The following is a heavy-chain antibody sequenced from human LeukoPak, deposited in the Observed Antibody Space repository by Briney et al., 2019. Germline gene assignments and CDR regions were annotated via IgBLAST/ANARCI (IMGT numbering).Heavy chain of an antibody. CDR3: ARTGGYCSGGSCYDY. CDR2: IFYSGYT. J-gene: IGHJ4*02. CDR1: GGSISSSSYY. Sequence: SETLSLTCTVSGGSISSSSYYWGWIRQPPGKGLEWIGSIFYSGYTYYNPSLKSRVPISVDTSKNQFSLKLSSVTAANTAVYYCARTGGYCSGGSCYDYWGQGTLVTVSS. D-gene: IGHD2-15*01. V-gene: IGHV4-39*01.